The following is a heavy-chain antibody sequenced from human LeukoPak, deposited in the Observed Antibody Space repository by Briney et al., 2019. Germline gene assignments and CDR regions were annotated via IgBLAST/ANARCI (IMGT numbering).Heavy chain of an antibody. Sequence: SETLSLTCTVSGGSISSYYWSWIRQPPGKGLEWIGYIYYSGSTNYNPSLKSRVTISVDTSKNQFSLKLSSVTAADTAVYYCARVPRPWRSYFDYWGQGTLVTVSS. CDR2: IYYSGST. J-gene: IGHJ4*02. CDR1: GGSISSYY. D-gene: IGHD3-3*01. CDR3: ARVPRPWRSYFDY. V-gene: IGHV4-59*12.